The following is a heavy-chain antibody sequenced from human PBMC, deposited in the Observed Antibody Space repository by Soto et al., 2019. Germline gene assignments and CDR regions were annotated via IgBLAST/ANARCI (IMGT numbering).Heavy chain of an antibody. V-gene: IGHV5-51*01. J-gene: IGHJ3*01. Sequence: PAESLTISCKGSGYSLNNYWIGWGRQRPGKGLGWMGIIYPGDSHAIYSPSFQGQVTMSADKSISTAYLQWSSLNASETAIYYCRRPYSGGPNDPFDVWGQGTMV. CDR3: RRPYSGGPNDPFDV. CDR1: GYSLNNYW. CDR2: IYPGDSHA. D-gene: IGHD1-26*01.